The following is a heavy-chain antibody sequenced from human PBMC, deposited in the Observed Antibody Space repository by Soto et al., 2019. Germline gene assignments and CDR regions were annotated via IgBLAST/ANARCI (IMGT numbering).Heavy chain of an antibody. Sequence: QVQLQESGPGLVKPSQTLSLTCTVSGGSISSGGYYWSWIRQHPGKGLEWIGYIYYSGSTYYNPSIKSRVTISVDTSKNQSSLKLSSVTASDTAVYYCARVQRRCWLTVDYWGQGTLVTGSS. J-gene: IGHJ4*02. V-gene: IGHV4-31*03. D-gene: IGHD7-27*01. CDR1: GGSISSGGYY. CDR3: ARVQRRCWLTVDY. CDR2: IYYSGST.